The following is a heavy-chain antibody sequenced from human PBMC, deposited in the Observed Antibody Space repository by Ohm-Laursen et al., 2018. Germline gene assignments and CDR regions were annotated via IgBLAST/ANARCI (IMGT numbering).Heavy chain of an antibody. D-gene: IGHD3-22*01. V-gene: IGHV3-23*01. CDR3: AREGSKYYYDSSGAY. Sequence: SLRLSCTASGFTVSSKSMSWVRQAPGKGLEWVSGISGGGGGTYYADSVKGRFTISRDNSKNTLYLQMNSLRAEDTAVYYCAREGSKYYYDSSGAYWGQGTLVTVSS. J-gene: IGHJ4*02. CDR1: GFTVSSKS. CDR2: ISGGGGGT.